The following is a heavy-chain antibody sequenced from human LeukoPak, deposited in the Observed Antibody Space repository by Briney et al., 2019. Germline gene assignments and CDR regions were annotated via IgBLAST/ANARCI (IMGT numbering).Heavy chain of an antibody. V-gene: IGHV3-30-3*01. Sequence: GGSLRLSCAASGFTFSSYAMHWVRQAPGKGLEWVAVISYDGSNKYYADSVKGRFTISRDNSKNTLYLQMNSLRAEDTAVYYCARVFRPSLTVFIIRGAFDIWGQGTMVTVSS. D-gene: IGHD3-3*01. CDR1: GFTFSSYA. CDR3: ARVFRPSLTVFIIRGAFDI. CDR2: ISYDGSNK. J-gene: IGHJ3*02.